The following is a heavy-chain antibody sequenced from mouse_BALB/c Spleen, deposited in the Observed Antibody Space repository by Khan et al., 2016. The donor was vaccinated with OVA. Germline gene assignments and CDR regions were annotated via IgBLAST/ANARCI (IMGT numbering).Heavy chain of an antibody. CDR1: GFTFTSYW. V-gene: IGHV1-7*01. D-gene: IGHD1-1*01. CDR2: INPNTDYT. CDR3: VNHGSSSAWFTY. J-gene: IGHJ3*01. Sequence: QVQLQQSGAELAKPGASVKMSCKASGFTFTSYWMHWLKQRPGQGLEWIGYINPNTDYTEYNQKFKDKATLNADKSSNTAYMQLTSLTSEDSAVYYCVNHGSSSAWFTYWGRGTLVTVSA.